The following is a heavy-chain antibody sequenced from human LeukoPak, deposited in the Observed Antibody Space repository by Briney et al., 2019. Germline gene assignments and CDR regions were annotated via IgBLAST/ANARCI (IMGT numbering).Heavy chain of an antibody. CDR3: AREGIAAARNAFVI. D-gene: IGHD6-13*01. CDR1: GDPISRYY. CDR2: IYYSGST. J-gene: IGHJ3*02. Sequence: SETLSLTCTVSGDPISRYYWSWLRQPPGKGLEWVGYIYYSGSTNNIPSLKSRVTISVDTSKDQFSLKLSSVTAADTAVYYCAREGIAAARNAFVIWGQGTMVTVSS. V-gene: IGHV4-59*01.